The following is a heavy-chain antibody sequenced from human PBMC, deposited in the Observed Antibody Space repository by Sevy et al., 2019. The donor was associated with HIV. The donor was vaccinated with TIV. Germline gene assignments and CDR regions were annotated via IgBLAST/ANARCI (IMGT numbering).Heavy chain of an antibody. V-gene: IGHV1-18*01. J-gene: IGHJ4*02. CDR2: ISAYNGNT. D-gene: IGHD3-22*01. Sequence: ASVKVSCKASGYTFTSYGISWVRQAPGQGLEWMGWISAYNGNTNYAQKLQGRVTMTTDTSTSTAYLELRSLRSDDTAVYYCARSPMIVVVNNFDYWGQGTLVTVSS. CDR1: GYTFTSYG. CDR3: ARSPMIVVVNNFDY.